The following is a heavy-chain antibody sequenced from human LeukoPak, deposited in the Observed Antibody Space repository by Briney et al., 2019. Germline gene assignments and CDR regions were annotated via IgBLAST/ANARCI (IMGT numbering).Heavy chain of an antibody. D-gene: IGHD1-26*01. CDR2: MNPNSGDS. CDR1: GYTFTNSD. J-gene: IGHJ5*02. V-gene: IGHV1-8*01. Sequence: ASVKVSCKASGYTFTNSDINWVRQATGQGLEWVGWMNPNSGDSGNIQKFQGRVTMTRDTSTSTAYMELSRLRSDDTAVYYCATDTPLIRYSGSYFLYRGRYEQNNWFDPWGQGTLVTVSS. CDR3: ATDTPLIRYSGSYFLYRGRYEQNNWFDP.